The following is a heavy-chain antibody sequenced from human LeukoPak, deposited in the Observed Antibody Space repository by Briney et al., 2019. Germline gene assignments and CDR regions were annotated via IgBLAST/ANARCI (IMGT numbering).Heavy chain of an antibody. V-gene: IGHV3-30*04. CDR2: ISYDGSNK. CDR1: GFTFSSYA. Sequence: GGSLRLSCAASGFTFSSYAMHWVRQAPGKGLEWVAVISYDGSNKYYADSVKGRFTISRDNSKNTLYLQMNSLRAEDTAVYYCAKDGITMVRGVIISKNWFDPWGQGTLVTVSS. D-gene: IGHD3-10*01. J-gene: IGHJ5*02. CDR3: AKDGITMVRGVIISKNWFDP.